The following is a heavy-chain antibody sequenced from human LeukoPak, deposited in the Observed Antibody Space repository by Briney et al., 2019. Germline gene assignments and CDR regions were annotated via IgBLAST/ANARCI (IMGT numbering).Heavy chain of an antibody. CDR1: GFTFSSYW. Sequence: GGSLRLSCAASGFTFSSYWMHWVRQAPGKGLVWVSRINSDWSTTGYADSVKGRFTISRDNAKNTLHLQMNSLRAEDTAVYYCARGFSGSYSLDYWGQGTLVTVSS. V-gene: IGHV3-74*01. CDR2: INSDWSTT. D-gene: IGHD1-26*01. CDR3: ARGFSGSYSLDY. J-gene: IGHJ4*02.